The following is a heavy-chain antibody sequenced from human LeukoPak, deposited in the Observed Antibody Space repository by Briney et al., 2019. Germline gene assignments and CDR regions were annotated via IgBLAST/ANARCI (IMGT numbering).Heavy chain of an antibody. CDR1: GYTFTGYD. J-gene: IGHJ4*02. CDR2: MNPNTGDT. CDR3: TRGSLSGSSRDY. Sequence: GASVKVSCKASGYTFTGYDINWVRQATGQGLEWMGWMNPNTGDTGYAQKFQGRVTMTSNSSIDTAYMELSGLRSEDTAVYYCTRGSLSGSSRDYWGQGTLLTVSS. V-gene: IGHV1-8*01. D-gene: IGHD1-26*01.